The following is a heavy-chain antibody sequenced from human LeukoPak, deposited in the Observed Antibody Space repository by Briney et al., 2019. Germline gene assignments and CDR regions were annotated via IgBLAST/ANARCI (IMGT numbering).Heavy chain of an antibody. J-gene: IGHJ6*02. CDR3: ARQRAVAYYYYYGMDV. V-gene: IGHV4-59*08. CDR1: GGSISSYY. Sequence: PSETLSLTCTVSGGSISSYYWSWIRQPPGKGLEWIGYIYYSGSTNYNPSLKSRVTISVDTSKNQFSLKLSSVTAADTAVYYCARQRAVAYYYYYGMDVWGQGTTVTVSS. CDR2: IYYSGST. D-gene: IGHD6-19*01.